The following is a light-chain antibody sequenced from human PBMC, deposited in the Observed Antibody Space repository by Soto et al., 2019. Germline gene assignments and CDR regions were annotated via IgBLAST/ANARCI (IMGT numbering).Light chain of an antibody. V-gene: IGLV2-14*01. CDR3: SSYTSSSPLV. Sequence: QSALTQPASVSGSPGQSITISCTGTSSDVGGYNYVSWYQQHPGKAPKLMIYEVSNRPSGVSNRFSGSKSGNTASLPISGLQAEDEAAYYCSSYTSSSPLVFGGGTKLTVL. CDR2: EVS. CDR1: SSDVGGYNY. J-gene: IGLJ2*01.